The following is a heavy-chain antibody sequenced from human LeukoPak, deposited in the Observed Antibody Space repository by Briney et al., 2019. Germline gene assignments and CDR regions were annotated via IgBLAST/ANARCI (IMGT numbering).Heavy chain of an antibody. CDR3: AKIGVIGNWYYDV. Sequence: GGSLRLSCAASGFTVSSNYISWVRQAPWKGPEWVSSISSGSDYTFYAGSVKGRFTISRDNSKNTLYLQMNSLRAGDTAIYHCAKIGVIGNWYYDVWGRGTLVTVSS. D-gene: IGHD3-10*01. V-gene: IGHV3-23*01. J-gene: IGHJ2*01. CDR1: GFTVSSNY. CDR2: ISSGSDYT.